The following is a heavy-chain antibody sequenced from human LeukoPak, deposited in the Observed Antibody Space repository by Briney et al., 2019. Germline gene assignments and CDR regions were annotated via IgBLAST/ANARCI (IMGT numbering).Heavy chain of an antibody. V-gene: IGHV1-46*01. D-gene: IGHD3-16*01. J-gene: IGHJ5*02. CDR3: ARGGGHMITFGGVIAH. Sequence: ASVKVSCKASGYTFTSYYMHWVRQAPGQGLEWMGIINPSGGNTKYSQKFQGRVTITRDTSASTAYMELSSLRSEDTAVYYCARGGGHMITFGGVIAHWGQGTLVTVSS. CDR2: INPSGGNT. CDR1: GYTFTSYY.